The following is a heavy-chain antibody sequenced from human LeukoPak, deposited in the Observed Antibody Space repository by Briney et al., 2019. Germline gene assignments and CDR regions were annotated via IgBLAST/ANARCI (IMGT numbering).Heavy chain of an antibody. CDR2: INHSGST. CDR3: ARESGYCSSTSCYFLGVDY. V-gene: IGHV4-34*01. Sequence: NPSETLSLTCAVYGGSFSGYYWSWIRQPPGKGLEWIGEINHSGSTNYNPSLKSRVTISVDTSKNQFSLKLSSVTAADTAVYYCARESGYCSSTSCYFLGVDYWGQGTLVTVSS. CDR1: GGSFSGYY. J-gene: IGHJ4*02. D-gene: IGHD2-2*01.